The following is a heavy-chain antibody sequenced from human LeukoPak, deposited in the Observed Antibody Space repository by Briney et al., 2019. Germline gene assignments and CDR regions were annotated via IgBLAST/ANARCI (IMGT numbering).Heavy chain of an antibody. V-gene: IGHV3-23*01. Sequence: GGSLRLSCAASEFAFSTYNMNWVRQAPGKGLEWVSAISGSGGSTYYADSVKGRFTISRDNSKNTLYLQMNSLRAEDTAVYYCAKDEYSSGRRAFDYWGQGTLVTVSS. CDR2: ISGSGGST. J-gene: IGHJ4*02. CDR3: AKDEYSSGRRAFDY. CDR1: EFAFSTYN. D-gene: IGHD6-19*01.